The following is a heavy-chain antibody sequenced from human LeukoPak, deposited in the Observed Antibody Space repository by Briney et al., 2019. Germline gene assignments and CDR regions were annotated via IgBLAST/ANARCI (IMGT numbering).Heavy chain of an antibody. CDR3: ARDGQWDLTYYLDY. V-gene: IGHV3-21*01. Sequence: PGGSLRLSCAGSGFTFTSYSLNWVRQAPGKGVELVSCICSHGDYIYYADSVKGRFTVSRDDATNSVFLQMNSLRAEDTGIYYCARDGQWDLTYYLDYWGQGILVSVSS. D-gene: IGHD1-26*01. CDR1: GFTFTSYS. J-gene: IGHJ4*02. CDR2: ICSHGDYI.